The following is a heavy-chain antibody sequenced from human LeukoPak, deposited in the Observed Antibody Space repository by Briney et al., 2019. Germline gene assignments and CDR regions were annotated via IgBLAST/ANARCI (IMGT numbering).Heavy chain of an antibody. CDR1: GGSISSGDYY. CDR2: IYYSGST. CDR3: ARHKNDGDYVDY. D-gene: IGHD1-1*01. J-gene: IGHJ4*02. Sequence: SQTLSLTCTVSGGSISSGDYYWSWIRQPPGKGLEWIGYIYYSGSTYYNPSLKSRVTISVDTSKNQFSLKLSSVTAADTAVYYCARHKNDGDYVDYWGQGTLVTVSS. V-gene: IGHV4-30-4*01.